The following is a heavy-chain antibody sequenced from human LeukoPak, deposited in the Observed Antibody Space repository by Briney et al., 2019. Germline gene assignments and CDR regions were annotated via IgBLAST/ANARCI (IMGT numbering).Heavy chain of an antibody. CDR2: IYYSGST. J-gene: IGHJ4*02. CDR3: ARSDSSGSHFDY. CDR1: GGSISSYY. D-gene: IGHD3-22*01. V-gene: IGHV4-59*01. Sequence: PSETLSLTCTVSGGSISSYYWSWIRQPPGKGLEWIGYIYYSGSTNYNPSLKSRVTISADTSKNQFSLKLSSVTAADTAVYYCARSDSSGSHFDYWGQGTLVTVSS.